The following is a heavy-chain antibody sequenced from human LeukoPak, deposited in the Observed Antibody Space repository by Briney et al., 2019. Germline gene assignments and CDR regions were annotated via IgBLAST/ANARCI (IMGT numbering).Heavy chain of an antibody. CDR1: GFTFDEYA. J-gene: IGHJ3*02. CDR2: ISGDGGST. D-gene: IGHD5-18*01. Sequence: GGSLRLSCAASGFTFDEYAMHWVRQAPGKGLEWVSLISGDGGSTYYADSVKGRFTISRDNSKNSLYLQMNSLRTEDTALYYCAKDTAIYSWGAFDIWGQGTMVTVSS. V-gene: IGHV3-43*02. CDR3: AKDTAIYSWGAFDI.